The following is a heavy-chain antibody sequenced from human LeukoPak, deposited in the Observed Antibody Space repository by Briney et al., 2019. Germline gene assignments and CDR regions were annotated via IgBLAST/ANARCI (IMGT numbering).Heavy chain of an antibody. D-gene: IGHD1-1*01. V-gene: IGHV4-61*02. CDR2: ILTSGNT. CDR1: GDPVSSGTYY. CDR3: VRDWNGDYFDY. J-gene: IGHJ4*02. Sequence: SETLSLTCIVSGDPVSSGTYYWTWLRQPAGKGLEWIGRILTSGNTNYSPSLKSRVTISRDTSKNQFSLRLTSVTAADTAVYYCVRDWNGDYFDYWGQGTLVTVSS.